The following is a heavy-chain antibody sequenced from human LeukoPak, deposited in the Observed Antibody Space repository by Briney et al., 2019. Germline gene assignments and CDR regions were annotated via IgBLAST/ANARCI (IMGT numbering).Heavy chain of an antibody. J-gene: IGHJ4*02. V-gene: IGHV3-21*01. CDR1: GFTFSSYS. CDR2: ISSSSSYI. CDR3: ARDIFKATVTTDY. D-gene: IGHD4-17*01. Sequence: GGSLRLSCAASGFTFSSYSMNWVRQAPGKGLEWVSSISSSSSYIYYADSVKGRFTISRDNSKNTLYLQMNSLRAEDTAVYYCARDIFKATVTTDYWGQGTLVTVSS.